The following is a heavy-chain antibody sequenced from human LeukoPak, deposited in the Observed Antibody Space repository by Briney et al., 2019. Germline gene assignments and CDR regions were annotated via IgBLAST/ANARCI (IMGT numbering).Heavy chain of an antibody. V-gene: IGHV3-48*03. CDR3: ARDRIAVAGTL. D-gene: IGHD6-19*01. CDR1: GFTFRSYE. J-gene: IGHJ4*02. Sequence: GGSLRLSCAASGFTFRSYEMSWVRQAPGKGLEWVSSISSTGNNIYYADSVEGRFTISRDNAKNSLYLQMSSLKTEDTAVYYCARDRIAVAGTLWGQGTLVTVSS. CDR2: ISSTGNNI.